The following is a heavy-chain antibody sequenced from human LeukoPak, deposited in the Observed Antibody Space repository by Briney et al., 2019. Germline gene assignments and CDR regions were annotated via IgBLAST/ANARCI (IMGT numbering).Heavy chain of an antibody. D-gene: IGHD2-2*01. CDR2: IYHSGST. J-gene: IGHJ5*02. CDR3: AREYCSSTSCWGRAWFDP. Sequence: SETLSLTCTVSGYSISSGYYWGWIRQPPGRGLEWIGSIYHSGSTYYNPSLKSRVTISVDTSKNQFSLKLSSVTAADTAVYYCAREYCSSTSCWGRAWFDPWGQGTLVTVSS. CDR1: GYSISSGYY. V-gene: IGHV4-38-2*02.